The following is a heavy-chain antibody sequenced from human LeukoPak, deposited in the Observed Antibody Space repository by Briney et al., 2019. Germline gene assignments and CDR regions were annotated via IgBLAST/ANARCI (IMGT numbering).Heavy chain of an antibody. J-gene: IGHJ3*02. CDR3: ARDYILLWFGELLSETDAFDI. CDR2: ITSSSSYI. D-gene: IGHD3-10*01. CDR1: GFTFSSYS. Sequence: GGSLRLSCAASGFTFSSYSMNWVRQAPGKGLEWVSSITSSSSYIYYADSVKGRFTISRDNAKNSLDLQMNSLRAEDTAVYYCARDYILLWFGELLSETDAFDIWGQGTMVTVSS. V-gene: IGHV3-21*01.